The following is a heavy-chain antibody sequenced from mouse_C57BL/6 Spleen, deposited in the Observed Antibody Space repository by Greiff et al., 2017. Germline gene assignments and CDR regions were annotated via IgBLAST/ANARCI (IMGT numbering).Heavy chain of an antibody. CDR2: INPSSGYT. Sequence: QVHVKQSGAELARPGASVKMSCKASGYTFTSYTMHWVKQRPGQGLEWIGYINPSSGYTKYNQKFKDKATLTADKSSSTAYMQLSSLTSEDSAVYYCAIITTVVAWYFDVWGTGTTVTVSS. CDR1: GYTFTSYT. D-gene: IGHD1-1*01. V-gene: IGHV1-4*01. CDR3: AIITTVVAWYFDV. J-gene: IGHJ1*03.